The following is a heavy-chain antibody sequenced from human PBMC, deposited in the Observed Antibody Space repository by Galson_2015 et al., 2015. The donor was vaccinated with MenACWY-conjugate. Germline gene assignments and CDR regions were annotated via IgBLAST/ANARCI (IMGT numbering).Heavy chain of an antibody. CDR1: GFTFTDAW. CDR3: ATLAYGYNPH. J-gene: IGHJ4*02. CDR2: IKPKTDGGTA. Sequence: SLRLSCAASGFTFTDAWMTWVRQAPGKGLGWVGRIKPKTDGGTADYGAPVKGRFTISRDDSEKTLFLQMDSLRTEDSAVYYCATLAYGYNPHWGQGTLVTVSS. D-gene: IGHD1-14*01. V-gene: IGHV3-15*01.